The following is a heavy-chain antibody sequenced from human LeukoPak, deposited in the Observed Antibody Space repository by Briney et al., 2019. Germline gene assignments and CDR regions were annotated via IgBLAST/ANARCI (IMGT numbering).Heavy chain of an antibody. Sequence: SETLSLTCTVSGGSISSYYWSWIRQPPGKGLEWIGYIYHSGSTYYNPSLKSRVTISVDRSKNQFSLKLSSVTAADTAVYYCASRQNYYDSSGYDAFDIWGQGTMVTVSS. D-gene: IGHD3-22*01. V-gene: IGHV4-59*12. CDR3: ASRQNYYDSSGYDAFDI. J-gene: IGHJ3*02. CDR1: GGSISSYY. CDR2: IYHSGST.